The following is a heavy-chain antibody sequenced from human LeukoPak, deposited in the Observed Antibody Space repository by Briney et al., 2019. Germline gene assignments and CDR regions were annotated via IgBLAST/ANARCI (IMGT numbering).Heavy chain of an antibody. CDR3: ARIAARPPLYYYYMDV. Sequence: ASVKVSCKASGYTLTSYGISWVRQAPGQGLEWMAWISAYNGNTNYAQKLQGRVTMTTDTSTSTAYVELRSLRSDDTAVYYCARIAARPPLYYYYMDVWGKGTTVTVSS. V-gene: IGHV1-18*01. CDR1: GYTLTSYG. CDR2: ISAYNGNT. J-gene: IGHJ6*03. D-gene: IGHD6-6*01.